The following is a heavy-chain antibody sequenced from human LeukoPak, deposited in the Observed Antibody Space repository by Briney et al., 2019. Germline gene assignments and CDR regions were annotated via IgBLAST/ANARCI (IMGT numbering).Heavy chain of an antibody. J-gene: IGHJ4*02. Sequence: SETLSLTCTVSGASISSDTYYWTWIRQPAGKGLEWIGRIYTSGTSNYNPSLKSRVTISVDTSRNHSSLKLTSVTAADTAVYYCARGPGGYRSPPFDYWGQGILVTVSS. CDR2: IYTSGTS. D-gene: IGHD5-24*01. CDR1: GASISSDTYY. V-gene: IGHV4-61*02. CDR3: ARGPGGYRSPPFDY.